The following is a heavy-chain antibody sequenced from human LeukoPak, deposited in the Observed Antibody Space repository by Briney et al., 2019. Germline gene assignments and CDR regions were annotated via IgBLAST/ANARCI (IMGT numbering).Heavy chain of an antibody. CDR2: IYYSGTT. D-gene: IGHD3-10*01. Sequence: SETLSLTCTVSGGSINSGVYHWSWIPQHPGKGLEWIGYIYYSGTTSYNPSLKSRVTISVDTSKKKFSLKVSSVTVADTAVYYCARQEAYYGSGSYYFDYWGQGTLVTVSS. CDR1: GGSINSGVYH. CDR3: ARQEAYYGSGSYYFDY. V-gene: IGHV4-31*03. J-gene: IGHJ4*02.